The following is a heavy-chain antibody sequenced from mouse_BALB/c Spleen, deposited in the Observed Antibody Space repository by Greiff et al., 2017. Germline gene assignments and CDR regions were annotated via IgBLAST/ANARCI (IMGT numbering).Heavy chain of an antibody. Sequence: VQLQQSGAELVKPGASVKLSCTASGFNIKDTYMHWVKQRPGQGLEWIGYINPSTGYTEYNQKFKDKATLTADKSSSTAYMQLSSLTSEDSAVYYCARWEAWFAYWGQGTLVTVSA. CDR3: ARWEAWFAY. D-gene: IGHD4-1*01. CDR2: INPSTGYT. CDR1: GFNIKDTY. J-gene: IGHJ3*01. V-gene: IGHV1S26*01.